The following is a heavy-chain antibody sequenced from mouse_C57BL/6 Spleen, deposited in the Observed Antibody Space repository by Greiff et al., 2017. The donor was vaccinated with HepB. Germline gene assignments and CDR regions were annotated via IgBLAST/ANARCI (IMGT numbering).Heavy chain of an antibody. CDR2: IDPSDSYT. D-gene: IGHD2-3*01. CDR1: GYTFTSYW. Sequence: QVQLQQPGAELVKPGASVKLSCKASGYTFTSYWMQWVKQRPGQGLEWIGEIDPSDSYTNYNQKFKGKATLTVDTSSSTAYMQLSSLTSEDSAVYYCARSEDDGYYGVAYWGQGTLVTVSA. CDR3: ARSEDDGYYGVAY. V-gene: IGHV1-50*01. J-gene: IGHJ3*01.